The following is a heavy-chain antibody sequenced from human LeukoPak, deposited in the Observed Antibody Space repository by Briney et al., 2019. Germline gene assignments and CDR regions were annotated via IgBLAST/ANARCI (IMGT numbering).Heavy chain of an antibody. J-gene: IGHJ4*02. Sequence: GGSLRLSCAASGFTFSNYNMKWVRQAPGKGLEWVSYITTSSSTIRYADSVKGRFTISRDNAKNSLYLQMNSLRAEDTAVYYCASTPRSWYSDYWGQGTLVTVSS. D-gene: IGHD6-13*01. CDR2: ITTSSSTI. V-gene: IGHV3-48*01. CDR1: GFTFSNYN. CDR3: ASTPRSWYSDY.